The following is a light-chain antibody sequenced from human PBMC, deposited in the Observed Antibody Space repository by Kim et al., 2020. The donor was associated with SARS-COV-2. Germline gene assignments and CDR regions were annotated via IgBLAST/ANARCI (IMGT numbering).Light chain of an antibody. Sequence: GQSVTISCTGTRSDIGDYNYVSWYQQLPGKAPKLIIYAVDKRPSGVPDRFSGSKSGNTASLTISGLQAEDETDYYCSSYAGRYTWVFGGGTKLTVL. CDR2: AVD. J-gene: IGLJ3*02. CDR1: RSDIGDYNY. CDR3: SSYAGRYTWV. V-gene: IGLV2-11*01.